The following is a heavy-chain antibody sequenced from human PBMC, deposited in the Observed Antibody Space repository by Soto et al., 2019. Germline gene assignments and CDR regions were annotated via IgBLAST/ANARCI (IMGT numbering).Heavy chain of an antibody. J-gene: IGHJ6*02. Sequence: GASVKVSCKASGGTFSSYAISWVRQAPGQGLEWMGGIIPIFGTANYAQKFQGRVTITADESTSTAYMELSSLRSEDTAVYYCARDGGYCSSTSCYSPHYYYYYGMDVWGQGTTVTVSS. V-gene: IGHV1-69*13. CDR1: GGTFSSYA. CDR3: ARDGGYCSSTSCYSPHYYYYYGMDV. CDR2: IIPIFGTA. D-gene: IGHD2-2*01.